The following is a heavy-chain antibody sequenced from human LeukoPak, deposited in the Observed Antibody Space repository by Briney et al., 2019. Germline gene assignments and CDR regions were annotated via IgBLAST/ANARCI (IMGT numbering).Heavy chain of an antibody. V-gene: IGHV3-30-3*01. Sequence: GGSLRLSCAASGFTFSSYAMHWVRQAPGKGLEWVAVISYDGSNKYYADSVKGRFTISRDNAKNSLYLQMNSLRAEDTALYYCAKADSSGPGSAFDIWGQGTMVTVSS. D-gene: IGHD3-22*01. CDR3: AKADSSGPGSAFDI. CDR1: GFTFSSYA. J-gene: IGHJ3*02. CDR2: ISYDGSNK.